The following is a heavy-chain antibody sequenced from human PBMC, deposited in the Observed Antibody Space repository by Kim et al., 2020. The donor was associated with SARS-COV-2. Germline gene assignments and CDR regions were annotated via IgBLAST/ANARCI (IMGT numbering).Heavy chain of an antibody. J-gene: IGHJ3*02. V-gene: IGHV4-59*13. CDR2: IYYSGST. Sequence: SETLSLTCTVSGGSISSYYWSWIRQPPGKGLEWIGYIYYSGSTNYNPSLKSRVTISVDTSKNQFSLKLSSVTAADTAVYYCAREGLDYYDSSGYYSGISAGPIWGQGTMVTVSS. D-gene: IGHD3-22*01. CDR1: GGSISSYY. CDR3: AREGLDYYDSSGYYSGISAGPI.